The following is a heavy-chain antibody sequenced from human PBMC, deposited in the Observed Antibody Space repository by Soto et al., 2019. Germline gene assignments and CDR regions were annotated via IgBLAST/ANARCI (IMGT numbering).Heavy chain of an antibody. CDR3: ARDLGDSSGYFSGYYYYGMDV. D-gene: IGHD3-22*01. CDR1: GFTFSSYA. Sequence: QVQLVESGGGVVQPGRSLRLSCAASGFTFSSYAMHWVRQAPGKGLEWVAGISCDGSNKYYADSVKGRFTISRDNSKNTLYLQMNSLRAEDTAVYYCARDLGDSSGYFSGYYYYGMDVWGQGTTVTVSS. J-gene: IGHJ6*02. V-gene: IGHV3-30-3*01. CDR2: ISCDGSNK.